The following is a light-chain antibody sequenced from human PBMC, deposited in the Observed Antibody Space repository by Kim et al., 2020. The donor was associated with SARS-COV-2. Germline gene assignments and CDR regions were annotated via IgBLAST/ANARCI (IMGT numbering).Light chain of an antibody. CDR2: AAS. CDR1: QSVSSN. V-gene: IGKV3-15*01. J-gene: IGKJ1*01. CDR3: QQYNSWPRT. Sequence: EIVMTQSPATLSVSPGERATLSCRASQSVSSNLAWYQQKPGQAPRLLIYAASTRATGIPVRFSGSGSGTEFTLTISSLQSEEFAVYYCQQYNSWPRTFGQGTKVDIK.